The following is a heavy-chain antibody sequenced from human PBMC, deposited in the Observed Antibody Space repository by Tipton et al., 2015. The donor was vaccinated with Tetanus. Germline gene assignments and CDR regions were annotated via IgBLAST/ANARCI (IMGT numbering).Heavy chain of an antibody. J-gene: IGHJ6*02. Sequence: SLRLSCVASGFKFSTYSMSWVRQAPGKGLEWISYISSGSTTIYYSDSVNGRFTISRDNARSSLYLQMRGLRVDDTAVYYCARRPSRPLGRRPPTGGFTMGVWGLGTTVTVSS. CDR3: ARRPSRPLGRRPPTGGFTMGV. CDR2: ISSGSTTI. D-gene: IGHD3-16*01. V-gene: IGHV3-48*04. CDR1: GFKFSTYS.